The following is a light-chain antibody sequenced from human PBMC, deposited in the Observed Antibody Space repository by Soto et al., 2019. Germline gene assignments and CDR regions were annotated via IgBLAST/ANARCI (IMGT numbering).Light chain of an antibody. V-gene: IGLV2-14*01. Sequence: QSALTQPASVSGSPGQSITISCSGSSSDVGGYNHVSWYQQHPGKVPKLMIYEVSYRPSGVSNRFSGSKSGSTASLTISGLQAEDEADYYCSSYRDSSTFYVFGTGTKVTVL. CDR1: SSDVGGYNH. CDR2: EVS. CDR3: SSYRDSSTFYV. J-gene: IGLJ1*01.